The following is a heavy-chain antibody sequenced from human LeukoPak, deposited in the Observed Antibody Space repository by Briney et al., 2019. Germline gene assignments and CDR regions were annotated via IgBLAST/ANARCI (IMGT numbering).Heavy chain of an antibody. CDR2: ISSSSDYI. J-gene: IGHJ4*02. CDR3: ARESPGTTVFDY. CDR1: GFTFSSYS. Sequence: PGGSLRLSCAASGFTFSSYSMNWVRQAPGKGLEWVSSISSSSDYIYYADSVKGRFTISRDNAKNSLFLQMNSPRAEDTAVYYCARESPGTTVFDYWGQGTLVTVSS. V-gene: IGHV3-21*01. D-gene: IGHD1-1*01.